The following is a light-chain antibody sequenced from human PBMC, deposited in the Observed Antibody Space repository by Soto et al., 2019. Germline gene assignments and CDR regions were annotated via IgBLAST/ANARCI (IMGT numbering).Light chain of an antibody. CDR3: CSFAGSGTWV. J-gene: IGLJ3*02. CDR1: NSNIGSYNL. CDR2: EVT. Sequence: QSVLTQPASVSGSPGQSITISCTGNNSNIGSYNLFSWYQQHPIKAPKLMIYEVTKRPSGVSNRFSGSKSGNTASLTISGLQAEDEADYYCCSFAGSGTWVFGGGTKLTVL. V-gene: IGLV2-23*02.